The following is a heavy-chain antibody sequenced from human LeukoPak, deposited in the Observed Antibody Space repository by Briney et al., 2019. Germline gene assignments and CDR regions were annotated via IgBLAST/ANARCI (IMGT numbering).Heavy chain of an antibody. CDR1: GGSISSYY. J-gene: IGHJ5*02. D-gene: IGHD4-17*01. V-gene: IGHV4-59*01. CDR3: ARERGTVTTSAFDP. CDR2: IYYSGST. Sequence: PSETLSLTCTVSGGSISSYYWSWIRQPPGKGLEWIGYIYYSGSTNYNPSLMSRVTISVDTSKKQFSLKLSSVTAPDTAVYYCARERGTVTTSAFDPWGQGTLVTVSS.